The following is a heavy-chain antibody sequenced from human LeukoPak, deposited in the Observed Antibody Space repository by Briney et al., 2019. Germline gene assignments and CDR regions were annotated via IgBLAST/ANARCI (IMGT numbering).Heavy chain of an antibody. D-gene: IGHD6-13*01. J-gene: IGHJ3*01. CDR2: IQPTDSET. CDR3: ARRVGPYSTTRTDAFGV. CDR1: GYRFTNNW. Sequence: GESLRISCRGSGYRFTNNWIGWERQRDGKGLEWMGIIQPTDSETIYSPSFQGQVTLSADKSITTAYLHWSSLKASDTAMYYCARRVGPYSTTRTDAFGVWGQGTRVTVSS. V-gene: IGHV5-51*01.